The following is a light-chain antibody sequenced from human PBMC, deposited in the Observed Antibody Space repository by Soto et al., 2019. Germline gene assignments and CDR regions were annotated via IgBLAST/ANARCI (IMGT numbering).Light chain of an antibody. Sequence: DIQMTQSPSSLSASVGDQVTITCRASQGISHDLAWYQQKPGKVPKLLIYAASTLQSGVPSRFSGSGSGTDFTLTISGLHPEDVATYYCQKYNTAPLTFGQGTRLEIK. CDR2: AAS. J-gene: IGKJ5*01. CDR1: QGISHD. CDR3: QKYNTAPLT. V-gene: IGKV1-27*01.